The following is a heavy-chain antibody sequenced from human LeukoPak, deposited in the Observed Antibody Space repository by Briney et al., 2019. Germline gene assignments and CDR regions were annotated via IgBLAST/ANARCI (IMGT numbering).Heavy chain of an antibody. Sequence: SETLSLTCTVSGGSIRSYYWSWIRQPPGKGLEWIGYIYYSGNTNYNPSLKSRVTISVDTSKNQFSLKLSSVAAADTAVYYCARGAGYCGGDCYLNWFDPWGQGTLVTVSS. CDR3: ARGAGYCGGDCYLNWFDP. CDR1: GGSIRSYY. D-gene: IGHD2-21*02. CDR2: IYYSGNT. J-gene: IGHJ5*02. V-gene: IGHV4-59*01.